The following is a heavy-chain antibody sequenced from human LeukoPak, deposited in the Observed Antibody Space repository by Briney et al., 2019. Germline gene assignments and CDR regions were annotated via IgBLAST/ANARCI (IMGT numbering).Heavy chain of an antibody. CDR3: AKNRGHCVDGVCHNYYYMDV. J-gene: IGHJ6*03. CDR1: GFTFSSFA. V-gene: IGHV3-23*01. D-gene: IGHD2-8*02. CDR2: VSGSAGIT. Sequence: PGGSLRLSCAASGFTFSSFAMTWVRQAPGKGLEWVSTVSGSAGITDYADSVKGRFNLSSANLKNKFNLQMNGLRDEDTAVYYCAKNRGHCVDGVCHNYYYMDVWGRGTTVTVSS.